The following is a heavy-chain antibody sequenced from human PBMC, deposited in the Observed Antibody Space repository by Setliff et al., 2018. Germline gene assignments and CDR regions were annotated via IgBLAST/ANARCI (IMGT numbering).Heavy chain of an antibody. CDR3: ARGPLDFVVTPAAAKFDY. V-gene: IGHV1-69*05. Sequence: GASVKVSCKASGATFSSYGISWVRQAPGQGLEWMGGTIPMFGTTEYAQKFQGRLTIITDESTNTAYMELRSLRSDDTAVYYCARGPLDFVVTPAAAKFDYWGQGTLVTVSS. CDR2: TIPMFGTT. CDR1: GATFSSYG. J-gene: IGHJ4*02. D-gene: IGHD2-2*01.